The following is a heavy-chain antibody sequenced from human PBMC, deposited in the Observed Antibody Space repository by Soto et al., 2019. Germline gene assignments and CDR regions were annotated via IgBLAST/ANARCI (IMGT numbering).Heavy chain of an antibody. CDR3: VKPLLRYFDSTIGVFDY. Sequence: HPGGSLRLSCSASGFTFSSYAMHWVRQAPGKGLEYVSAISSNGGSTYYADSVKGRFTISRDNSKNTLYLQMSSLRAEDTAVYYCVKPLLRYFDSTIGVFDYWGQGTLVTVSS. V-gene: IGHV3-64D*06. D-gene: IGHD3-9*01. CDR2: ISSNGGST. CDR1: GFTFSSYA. J-gene: IGHJ4*02.